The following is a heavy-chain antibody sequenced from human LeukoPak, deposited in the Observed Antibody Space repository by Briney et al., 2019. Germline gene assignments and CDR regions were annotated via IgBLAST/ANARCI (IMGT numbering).Heavy chain of an antibody. V-gene: IGHV3-74*01. J-gene: IGHJ4*02. D-gene: IGHD1-26*01. CDR1: GFTFTNYW. CDR3: ARDGPWERVDFDY. Sequence: GGSLRHSCAASGFTFTNYWIHWVRQVPGKGLVWVSRINSDGTSTNFADSVKGRFTISRDNAKNTVYLQMSSLRVEDTAVYYCARDGPWERVDFDYWGQGTLVTVSS. CDR2: INSDGTST.